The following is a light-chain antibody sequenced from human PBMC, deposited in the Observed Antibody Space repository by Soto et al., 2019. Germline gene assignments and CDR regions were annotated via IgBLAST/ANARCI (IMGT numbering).Light chain of an antibody. CDR1: QTIDKT. Sequence: EIVMTQSPATLSLSPGERATLSCRASQTIDKTLSCYQRKPGQAPRLLIYDASTSATGVPARFSGSGSGTDVTLTISSLQSEDFAVYYCQQRSNWPRTFGQGTRLEIK. CDR2: DAS. V-gene: IGKV3-15*01. CDR3: QQRSNWPRT. J-gene: IGKJ5*01.